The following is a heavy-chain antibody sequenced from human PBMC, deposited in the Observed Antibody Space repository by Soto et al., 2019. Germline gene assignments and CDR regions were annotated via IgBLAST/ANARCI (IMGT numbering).Heavy chain of an antibody. CDR2: TYYRSKWYN. CDR1: GDSVSSNSAA. CDR3: ARDPRGRIRLYYYYGMDV. J-gene: IGHJ6*02. Sequence: SQTLSLTCAISGDSVSSNSAAWNWIRQSPSKGLEWLGRTYYRSKWYNDYAVSVKSRITINPDTSKNHFSLQLNSVTPEDTAVYYCARDPRGRIRLYYYYGMDVWGQGTTVTVSS. D-gene: IGHD2-15*01. V-gene: IGHV6-1*01.